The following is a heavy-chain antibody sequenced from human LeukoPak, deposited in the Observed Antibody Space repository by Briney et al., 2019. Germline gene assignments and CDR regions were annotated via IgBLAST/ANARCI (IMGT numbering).Heavy chain of an antibody. CDR3: ARTRNRYSYGYGPVRGLDY. Sequence: ASVKVSCKASGYTFTGYYMHWVRQAPGQGVEWMGIINPSGGSTSYAQKFQGRVTVTRDTSTSTVYMELSSLRSEDTAVYYCARTRNRYSYGYGPVRGLDYWGQGTLVTVSS. CDR1: GYTFTGYY. CDR2: INPSGGST. V-gene: IGHV1-46*01. J-gene: IGHJ4*02. D-gene: IGHD5-18*01.